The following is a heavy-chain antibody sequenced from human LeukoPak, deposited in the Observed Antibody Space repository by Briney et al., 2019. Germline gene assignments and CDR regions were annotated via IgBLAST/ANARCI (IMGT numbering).Heavy chain of an antibody. CDR3: ARTLPELKYNWFDP. V-gene: IGHV1-18*01. D-gene: IGHD1-1*01. CDR2: ISAYNGNT. Sequence: ASVKVSCKAYGYTFTSYGISWVRQAPGQGLEWMGWISAYNGNTNYAQKLQGRVTMTTDTSTSTAYMELRSLRSDDTAVYYCARTLPELKYNWFDPWGQGTLVTVSS. CDR1: GYTFTSYG. J-gene: IGHJ5*02.